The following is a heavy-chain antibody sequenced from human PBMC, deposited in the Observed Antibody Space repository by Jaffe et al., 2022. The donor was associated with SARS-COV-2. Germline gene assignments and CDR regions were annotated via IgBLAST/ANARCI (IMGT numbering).Heavy chain of an antibody. D-gene: IGHD5-18*01. CDR1: GFSLSTSGVG. V-gene: IGHV2-5*02. Sequence: QITLKESGPTLVKPTQTLTLTCTFSGFSLSTSGVGVGWIRQPPGKALEWLALIYWDDDKRYSPSLKSRLTITKDTSKNQVVLTMTNMDPVDTATYYCAHEGRGYSYGDYYYYYGMDVWGQGTTVTVSS. CDR3: AHEGRGYSYGDYYYYYGMDV. CDR2: IYWDDDK. J-gene: IGHJ6*02.